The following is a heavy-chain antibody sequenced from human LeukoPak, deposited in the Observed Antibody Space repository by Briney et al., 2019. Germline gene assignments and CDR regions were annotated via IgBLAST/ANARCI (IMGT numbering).Heavy chain of an antibody. Sequence: SETLSLTCTVSGGSISSYYWSWIRQPPGKRLGWIGYIYYSGSTNYNPSLKSRVTISVDTSKNQFSLKLSSVTAADTAVYYCARDRGYYGSGNYYFDYWGQGTLVTVSS. J-gene: IGHJ4*02. CDR3: ARDRGYYGSGNYYFDY. CDR2: IYYSGST. D-gene: IGHD3-10*01. V-gene: IGHV4-59*01. CDR1: GGSISSYY.